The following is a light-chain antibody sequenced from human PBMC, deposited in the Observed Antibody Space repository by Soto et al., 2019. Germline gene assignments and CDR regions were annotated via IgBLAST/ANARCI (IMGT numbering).Light chain of an antibody. CDR3: SSYTSSSTLV. CDR2: EVS. CDR1: SSDVGGYNY. V-gene: IGLV2-14*01. Sequence: QSVLTQPASVSGSPGQSITISCTGTSSDVGGYNYVSWYQQHQGKAPKLMIYEVSNRPSGVSNRFSGSKSGNTASLTISGLQAEDEADYYRSSYTSSSTLVFGGGTKLTVL. J-gene: IGLJ2*01.